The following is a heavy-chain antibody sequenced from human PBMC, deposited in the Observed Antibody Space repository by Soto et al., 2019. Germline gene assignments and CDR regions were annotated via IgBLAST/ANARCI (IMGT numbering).Heavy chain of an antibody. D-gene: IGHD4-17*01. CDR2: INPSGGST. Sequence: ASVKVSCKASGYTFTSYYIHWGRQAPGQGLEWMGIINPSGGSTTYAQKFQGRVTMTRDTSTSTVYMELSSLRSEDTAVYYCTRAPSYGAFDIWGQGTMVTVSS. CDR1: GYTFTSYY. J-gene: IGHJ3*02. V-gene: IGHV1-46*03. CDR3: TRAPSYGAFDI.